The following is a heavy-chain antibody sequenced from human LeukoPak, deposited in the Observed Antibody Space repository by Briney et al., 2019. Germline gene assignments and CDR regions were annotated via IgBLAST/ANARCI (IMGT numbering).Heavy chain of an antibody. CDR3: ARDNSVGDIAWWFDP. Sequence: SVKVSCKASGFTFTSSAMQWVRQARGQRLEWIGWIVVGSGNTNYAQEFQERVTMTRDMSTTTDYMELSSLRSEDTAVYYCARDNSVGDIAWWFDPWGQGTLVTVSS. V-gene: IGHV1-58*02. D-gene: IGHD3-16*02. CDR1: GFTFTSSA. J-gene: IGHJ5*02. CDR2: IVVGSGNT.